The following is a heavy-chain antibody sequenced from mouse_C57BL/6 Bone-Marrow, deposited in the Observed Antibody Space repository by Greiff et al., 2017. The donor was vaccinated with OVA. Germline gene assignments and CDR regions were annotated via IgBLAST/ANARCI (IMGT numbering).Heavy chain of an antibody. D-gene: IGHD1-1*01. CDR3: ARATTVVEGDY. J-gene: IGHJ2*01. CDR2: IYPRDGST. V-gene: IGHV1-85*01. CDR1: GYTFTSYD. Sequence: VQLQQSGPELVKPGASVKLSCKASGYTFTSYDINWVKQMPGQGLEWIGWIYPRDGSTKYNEKFKGKATLTVDTSSSTAYMERHSLTSEDSAVYFWARATTVVEGDYWGQGTTLTVAS.